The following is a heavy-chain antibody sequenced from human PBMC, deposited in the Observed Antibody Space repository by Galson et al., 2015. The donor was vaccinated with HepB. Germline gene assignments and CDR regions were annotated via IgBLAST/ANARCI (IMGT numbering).Heavy chain of an antibody. CDR1: GYSISSGYY. Sequence: LSLTCTVSGYSISSGYYWGWIRQPPGKGLEWIGSIYHSGSTYYNPSLKSRVTISVDTSKNQFSLKLSSVTAADTAVYYCARGHAYITMVRDIYYFDYWGQGTLVTVSS. J-gene: IGHJ4*02. CDR3: ARGHAYITMVRDIYYFDY. V-gene: IGHV4-38-2*02. D-gene: IGHD3-10*01. CDR2: IYHSGST.